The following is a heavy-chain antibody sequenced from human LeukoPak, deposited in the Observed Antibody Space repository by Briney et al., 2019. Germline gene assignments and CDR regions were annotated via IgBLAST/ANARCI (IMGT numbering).Heavy chain of an antibody. Sequence: GVSLRLSCAASGFTFSSYAMSWVRQAPGKGLEWVSAISGSGGSTYYADSVKGRFTISRDNSKNTLYLQMNSLRAEDTAVYYCAKVGYSSSSGWFDPWGQGTLVTVSS. V-gene: IGHV3-23*01. D-gene: IGHD6-6*01. CDR2: ISGSGGST. CDR3: AKVGYSSSSGWFDP. J-gene: IGHJ5*02. CDR1: GFTFSSYA.